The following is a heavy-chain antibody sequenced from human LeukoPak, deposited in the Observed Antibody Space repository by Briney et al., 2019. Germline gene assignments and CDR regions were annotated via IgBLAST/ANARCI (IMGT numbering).Heavy chain of an antibody. D-gene: IGHD6-6*01. J-gene: IGHJ4*02. V-gene: IGHV3-30*02. CDR2: IRYDGSNK. Sequence: PGESLRLSCAASGFTFSNYGMHWVRQAPGKGLEWVAFIRYDGSNKSYADSVKGRFTISRDNAKNTLYLQMNSLRAEDTAVYYCARPLSGYSSSLGYWGQGTLVTVSS. CDR3: ARPLSGYSSSLGY. CDR1: GFTFSNYG.